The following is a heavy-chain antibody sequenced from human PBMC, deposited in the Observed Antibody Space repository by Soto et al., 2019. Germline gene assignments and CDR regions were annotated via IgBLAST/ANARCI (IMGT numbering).Heavy chain of an antibody. CDR3: ARLSRLVPVATSYYHSVDV. V-gene: IGHV4-30-2*02. D-gene: IGHD5-12*01. Sequence: SETLSLTCAVSGGYISGGYYSWSWIRQPPGKGLEWIGFIYNSGSTYYNSSLKSRVTISVDRSKNHFSLRLGSVTAADTATYYCARLSRLVPVATSYYHSVDVWGQGTTVTVSS. CDR2: IYNSGST. CDR1: GGYISGGYYS. J-gene: IGHJ6*02.